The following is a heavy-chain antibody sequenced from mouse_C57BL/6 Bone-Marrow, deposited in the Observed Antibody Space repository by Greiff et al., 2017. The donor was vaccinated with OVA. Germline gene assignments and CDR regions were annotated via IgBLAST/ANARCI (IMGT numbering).Heavy chain of an antibody. J-gene: IGHJ1*03. CDR3: ARYLTTVVARYFDV. V-gene: IGHV3-8*01. Sequence: EVQGVESGPGLAKPSQTLSLPCSVTGYSITSDYWNWIRKFPGNKLEYMGYISYSGSTYYNPSLKSRISITRDTSKNQYYLQLNSVTTEDTATYYCARYLTTVVARYFDVWGTGTTVTVSS. CDR1: GYSITSDY. CDR2: ISYSGST. D-gene: IGHD1-1*01.